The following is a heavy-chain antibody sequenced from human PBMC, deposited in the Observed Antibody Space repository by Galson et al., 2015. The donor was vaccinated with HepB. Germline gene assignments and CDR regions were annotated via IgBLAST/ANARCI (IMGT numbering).Heavy chain of an antibody. Sequence: SVKVSCKASGYTFTSYGISWVRQAPGQGLEWMGWISAYNGNTNYAQKLQGRVNMTTDTSTSTAYMELRSLRSDDTAVYYCAISTVARGAFDIWGQGTMVTVSS. V-gene: IGHV1-18*04. CDR2: ISAYNGNT. CDR3: AISTVARGAFDI. CDR1: GYTFTSYG. D-gene: IGHD4-11*01. J-gene: IGHJ3*02.